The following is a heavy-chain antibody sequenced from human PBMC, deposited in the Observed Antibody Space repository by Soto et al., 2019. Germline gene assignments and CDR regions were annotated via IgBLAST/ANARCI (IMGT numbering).Heavy chain of an antibody. CDR2: ISAYNGNT. CDR3: ARAGYSSSWYIESYYFYGMDV. D-gene: IGHD6-13*01. CDR1: GYTFTSYG. Sequence: ASVKVSCKASGYTFTSYGISWVRQAPGQGLEWMGWISAYNGNTNYAQKLQGRVTMTTDTSTSTAYMELRSLRSDDTAVYYCARAGYSSSWYIESYYFYGMDVWGQGTTVTVSS. V-gene: IGHV1-18*01. J-gene: IGHJ6*02.